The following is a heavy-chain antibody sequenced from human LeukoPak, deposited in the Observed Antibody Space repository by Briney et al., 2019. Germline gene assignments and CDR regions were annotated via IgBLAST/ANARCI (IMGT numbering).Heavy chain of an antibody. V-gene: IGHV3-9*02. D-gene: IGHD3-3*01. CDR2: ISWNSGSI. CDR1: GFTSDDYA. J-gene: IGHJ6*03. CDR3: ARVLLRFLEWAPMDV. Sequence: GRSLRLSCAASGFTSDDYAMHWVRQAPGKGLEWVSGISWNSGSIGYADSVKGRFTISRDNAKNSLYLQMNSLRAEDMALYYCARVLLRFLEWAPMDVWGKGTTVTV.